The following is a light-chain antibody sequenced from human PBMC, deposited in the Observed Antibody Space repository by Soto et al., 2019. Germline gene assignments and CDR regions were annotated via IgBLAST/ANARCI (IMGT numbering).Light chain of an antibody. CDR2: EDT. CDR3: QSYDTSLTYV. CDR1: SSNVGAGYG. V-gene: IGLV1-40*01. J-gene: IGLJ1*01. Sequence: QSVLMQPPAVSGAPGQSVTISCTGTSSNVGAGYGVYWYQKLPGTAPKLLILEDTNRPSGLPDRFSASTSGISASLTITGLQAEDEADYYCQSYDTSLTYVFGTGTKLTVL.